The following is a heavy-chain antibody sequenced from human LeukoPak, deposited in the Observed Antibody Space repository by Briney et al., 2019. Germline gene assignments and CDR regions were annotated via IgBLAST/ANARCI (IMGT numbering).Heavy chain of an antibody. D-gene: IGHD2-15*01. Sequence: KTSETLSLTCTVSGGSISSSSYYWGWIRQPPGKGLEWIGSIYYSGSTYYNPSLKSRVTISVDTSKNQFSLKLSSVTAADTAVYYCAREGSSRGYCSGGSCYDRYNWFDPWGQGTLVTVSS. CDR3: AREGSSRGYCSGGSCYDRYNWFDP. J-gene: IGHJ5*02. V-gene: IGHV4-39*07. CDR1: GGSISSSSYY. CDR2: IYYSGST.